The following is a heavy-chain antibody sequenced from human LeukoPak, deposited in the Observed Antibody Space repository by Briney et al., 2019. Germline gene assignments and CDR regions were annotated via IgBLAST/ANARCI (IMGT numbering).Heavy chain of an antibody. D-gene: IGHD1-1*01. CDR1: GFTFSSYG. CDR2: ISYSGDST. CDR3: ANNWNMDY. Sequence: DPGGSLRLSCAASGFTFSSYGMHWVRQAPGKGLEWVSSISYSGDSTYYADSVKGRFTISRDNSENTVYLQMNSLRADDTAVYYCANNWNMDYWGQGTLVTVSS. V-gene: IGHV3-23*01. J-gene: IGHJ4*02.